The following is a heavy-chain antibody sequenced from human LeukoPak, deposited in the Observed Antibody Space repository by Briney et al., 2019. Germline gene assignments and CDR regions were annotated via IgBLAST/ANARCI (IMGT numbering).Heavy chain of an antibody. CDR2: INLDGTET. Sequence: GGSLRLSCVVPGFSFGNFWMSWVRQTPGRGLQWVANINLDGTETSYVDSVKGRFTISRDNAKRSLYLQMNSLRADDTALYYCAKYGGELGVAYDNWGQGTLVTVSS. J-gene: IGHJ4*02. V-gene: IGHV3-7*01. D-gene: IGHD3-10*01. CDR3: AKYGGELGVAYDN. CDR1: GFSFGNFW.